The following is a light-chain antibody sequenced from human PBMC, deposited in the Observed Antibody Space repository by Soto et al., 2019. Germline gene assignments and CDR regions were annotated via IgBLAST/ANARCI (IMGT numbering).Light chain of an antibody. CDR1: QSISNW. CDR3: QKYNSYIT. J-gene: IGKJ4*01. Sequence: IQVTQSPSSVSASVGDRVTITCRASQSISNWLAWYQQKPGKAPKLLIYDASNSLVGGLESRFSGSGSGTEFTLTISNLPPHDFATYYCQKYNSYITFGGGTKVDIK. V-gene: IGKV1-5*01. CDR2: DASN.